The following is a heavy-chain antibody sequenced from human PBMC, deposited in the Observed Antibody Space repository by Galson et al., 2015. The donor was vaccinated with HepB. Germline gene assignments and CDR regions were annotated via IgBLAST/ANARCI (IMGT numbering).Heavy chain of an antibody. CDR3: ARQRTYFGWVKTKPGAFDI. V-gene: IGHV5-51*01. CDR1: GYSFTSQW. Sequence: QSGAEVKKPGESLKISCKGSGYSFTSQWIGWVRQMPGKGLDWMGSIYPGDSDTRYSPSFEGQVATSADRSTNTASLQWTSLKASDTAMYYCARQRTYFGWVKTKPGAFDIWGRGTMVTVSS. D-gene: IGHD3-9*01. CDR2: IYPGDSDT. J-gene: IGHJ3*02.